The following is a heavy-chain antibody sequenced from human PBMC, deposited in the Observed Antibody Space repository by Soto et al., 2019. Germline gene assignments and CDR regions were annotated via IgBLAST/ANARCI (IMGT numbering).Heavy chain of an antibody. CDR2: MYHSGST. CDR1: GGSISSGGYS. D-gene: IGHD5-18*01. Sequence: SETLSLTCAVSGGSISSGGYSWSWIRQPPGKGLEWIGYMYHSGSTYYNPSLKSRVTISIDRSKNTLYLQMNSLRAEDTAVYYCARSGYSYGPFDYWGQGTLVTVSS. V-gene: IGHV4-30-2*01. CDR3: ARSGYSYGPFDY. J-gene: IGHJ4*02.